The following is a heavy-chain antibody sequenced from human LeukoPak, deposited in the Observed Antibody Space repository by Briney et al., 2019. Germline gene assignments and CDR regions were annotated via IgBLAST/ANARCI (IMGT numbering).Heavy chain of an antibody. CDR3: TKIGLTVMYDY. J-gene: IGHJ4*02. D-gene: IGHD2-8*01. CDR2: IRSKANSYAT. CDR1: AFTFSGSA. V-gene: IGHV3-73*01. Sequence: GGSLRLSCAASAFTFSGSAMHWVRQASGKGLEWVGRIRSKANSYATAYAASVKGRFTISRDDSKNTAYLQMNSLKTEDTAVYYCTKIGLTVMYDYWGQGTLVTVSS.